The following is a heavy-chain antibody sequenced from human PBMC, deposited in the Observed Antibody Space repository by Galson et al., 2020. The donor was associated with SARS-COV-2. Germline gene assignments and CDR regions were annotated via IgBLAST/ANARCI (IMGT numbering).Heavy chain of an antibody. CDR1: GYSFTSYW. CDR3: ARHPSGDSSGYYFVFDY. CDR2: IDPSDPYT. V-gene: IGHV5-10-1*01. Sequence: HGESPKISCKGSGYSFTSYWISWVRQMPGKGLEWKGRIDPSDPYTNYSPSFQGHVTISADKSISTAYLQWSSLKASDTAMYYCARHPSGDSSGYYFVFDYWGQGTLVTVSS. J-gene: IGHJ4*02. D-gene: IGHD3-22*01.